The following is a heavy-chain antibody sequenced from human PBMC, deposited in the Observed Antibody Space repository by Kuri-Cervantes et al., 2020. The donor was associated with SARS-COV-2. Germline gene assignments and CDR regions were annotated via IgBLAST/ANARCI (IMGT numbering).Heavy chain of an antibody. D-gene: IGHD1-7*01. CDR1: NGSISSYY. J-gene: IGHJ1*01. CDR3: ARGGLELQPGYFRH. V-gene: IGHV4-59*01. CDR2: ISHSRGT. Sequence: SETLSLTCTVSNGSISSYYWSWIRQPPGKGLEWIGYISHSRGTNYNPSLKSRVTISRDTSKNQFSLKLSSVTAADTAVYYCARGGLELQPGYFRHWGQGTLVTVSS.